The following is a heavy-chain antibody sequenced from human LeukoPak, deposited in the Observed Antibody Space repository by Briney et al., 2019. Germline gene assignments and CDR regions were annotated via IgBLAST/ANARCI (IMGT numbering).Heavy chain of an antibody. CDR2: ISSNGGST. D-gene: IGHD3-22*01. CDR3: YIPYYDTSDYKGY. Sequence: GGSLRLSCSASGFTFSSYAMHWVRQAPGKGLEYVSAISSNGGSTYYADSVKGRFTISRDNPKNTLYLQMNSLRAEDTAVYYCYIPYYDTSDYKGYWGQGTLVTVSS. V-gene: IGHV3-64*04. J-gene: IGHJ4*02. CDR1: GFTFSSYA.